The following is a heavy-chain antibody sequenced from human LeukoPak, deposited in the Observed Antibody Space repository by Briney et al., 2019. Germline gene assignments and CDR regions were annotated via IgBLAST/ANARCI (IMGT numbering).Heavy chain of an antibody. CDR1: GGSISSGGYS. V-gene: IGHV4-30-2*01. Sequence: SETLSLTCAVSGGSISSGGYSWSWIRQPPGKGLEWIGYIYHSGSTYYNPSLKGRVTISVDRSKNQFSLKLSSVTAADTAVFYCARGGGYSYGYAFDIWGQGTMVTVS. CDR3: ARGGGYSYGYAFDI. D-gene: IGHD5-18*01. CDR2: IYHSGST. J-gene: IGHJ3*02.